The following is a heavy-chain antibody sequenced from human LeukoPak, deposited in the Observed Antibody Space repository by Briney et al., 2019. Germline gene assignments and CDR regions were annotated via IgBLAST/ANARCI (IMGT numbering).Heavy chain of an antibody. J-gene: IGHJ5*02. CDR2: ISSSGSTI. V-gene: IGHV3-11*01. CDR3: ARDPAGIFDDILTGYRFDP. Sequence: GGSLRLSCAASGFTFSDYYMSWIRQAPGKGLEWVSYISSSGSTIYYADSVKGRFTISRDNAKNSLYLQMNSLKAEDTAVYYCARDPAGIFDDILTGYRFDPWSQGTLVTVSS. CDR1: GFTFSDYY. D-gene: IGHD3-9*01.